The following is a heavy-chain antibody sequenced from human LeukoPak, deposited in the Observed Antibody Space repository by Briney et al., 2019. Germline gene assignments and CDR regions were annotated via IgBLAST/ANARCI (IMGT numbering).Heavy chain of an antibody. CDR3: AKTVVVISDALSYYGMDV. CDR1: GGTFSSYA. J-gene: IGHJ6*02. Sequence: GSSVKVSCKASGGTFSSYAISWVRQAPGQGLEWMGRIIPILGIANYAQKFQGRVTITADKSTSTAYMELSSLRSEDTAVYYCAKTVVVISDALSYYGMDVWGQGTTVNVSS. CDR2: IIPILGIA. V-gene: IGHV1-69*04. D-gene: IGHD3-22*01.